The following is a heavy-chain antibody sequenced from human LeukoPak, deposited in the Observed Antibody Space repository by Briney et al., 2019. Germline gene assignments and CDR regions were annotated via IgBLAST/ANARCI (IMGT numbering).Heavy chain of an antibody. J-gene: IGHJ4*02. CDR1: GFTFSSYW. Sequence: SGGSLRLSCVVSGFTFSSYWMTWVRQAPGKGLEWVAYMNQDGSQKYYVDSVKGRFTISRDNAKSSLYLQVSSLRAEDTAVYYCAKDGRYYYDSSGYYFDYWGQGTLVTVSS. CDR3: AKDGRYYYDSSGYYFDY. V-gene: IGHV3-7*01. CDR2: MNQDGSQK. D-gene: IGHD3-22*01.